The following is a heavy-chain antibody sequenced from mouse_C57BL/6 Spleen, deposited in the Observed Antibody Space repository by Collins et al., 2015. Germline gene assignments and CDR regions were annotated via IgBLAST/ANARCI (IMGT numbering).Heavy chain of an antibody. J-gene: IGHJ2*01. CDR1: LNIKDDY. Sequence: EVQLQQSGAELVRPGASVKLSCTASLNIKDDYMHWVNQRPEQGLEWIGWIDPENGDTEYASKFQGKATISADTSSNTAYLQLSSLTSEDTAVYYCTSHYYWGQGTTLTVSS. CDR3: TSHYY. CDR2: IDPENGDT. V-gene: IGHV14-4*01.